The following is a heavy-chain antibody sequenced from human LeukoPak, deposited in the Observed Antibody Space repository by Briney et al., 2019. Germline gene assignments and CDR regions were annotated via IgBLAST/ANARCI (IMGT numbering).Heavy chain of an antibody. CDR1: GYTFTSYA. CDR2: INTNTGNP. J-gene: IGHJ6*02. D-gene: IGHD1-26*01. CDR3: SKGANGMDV. Sequence: ASVKVSCKASGYTFTSYAMNWVRQAPGQGLEWMGWINTNTGNPTYAQGFTGRFVFSLDASVSTAYLQISSLKAEDTAVYYCSKGANGMDVWGQGTTVTVSS. V-gene: IGHV7-4-1*02.